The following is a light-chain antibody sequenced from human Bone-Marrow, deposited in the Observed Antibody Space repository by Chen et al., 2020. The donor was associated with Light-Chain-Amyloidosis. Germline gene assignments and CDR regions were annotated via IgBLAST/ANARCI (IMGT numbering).Light chain of an antibody. J-gene: IGLJ1*01. CDR2: EFT. V-gene: IGLV2-14*01. CDR3: SSYTITNTLV. CDR1: SSDVGGDNH. Sequence: QSALTQPASVSGSPGQSITISCTGTSSDVGGDNHVSWYQQHPDKAPKLIIYEFTNRPSWVPDRFSGSKSDNTASLTISGLQTEDEADYFCSSYTITNTLVFGSGTRVTVL.